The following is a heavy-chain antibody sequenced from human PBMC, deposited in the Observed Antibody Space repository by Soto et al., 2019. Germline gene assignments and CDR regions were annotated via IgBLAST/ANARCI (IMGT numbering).Heavy chain of an antibody. Sequence: GGSLRLSCAASGFTFSSYGMHWVRQAPGKGLEWVAVIWYDGSNKYYADSVKGRFTISRDNSKNTLYLQMNSLRAEDTAVYYCARPYPQGYFDWLRLHFDYWGQGTLVTVSS. CDR3: ARPYPQGYFDWLRLHFDY. V-gene: IGHV3-33*01. CDR1: GFTFSSYG. D-gene: IGHD3-9*01. CDR2: IWYDGSNK. J-gene: IGHJ4*02.